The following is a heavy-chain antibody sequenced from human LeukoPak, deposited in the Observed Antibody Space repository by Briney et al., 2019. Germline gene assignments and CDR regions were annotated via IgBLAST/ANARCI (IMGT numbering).Heavy chain of an antibody. CDR1: GFTFSSYW. V-gene: IGHV4-34*01. CDR3: ARGGHYDYVWGSYPYFDY. CDR2: INHSGST. Sequence: GSLRLSCAASGFTFSSYWMSWVRQPPGKGLEWIGEINHSGSTNYNPSLKSRVTISVDTSKNQFSLKLSSVTAADTAVYYCARGGHYDYVWGSYPYFDYWGQGTLVTVSS. J-gene: IGHJ4*02. D-gene: IGHD3-16*02.